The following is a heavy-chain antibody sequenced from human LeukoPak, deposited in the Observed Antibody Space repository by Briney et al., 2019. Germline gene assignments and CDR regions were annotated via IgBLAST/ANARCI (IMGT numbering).Heavy chain of an antibody. V-gene: IGHV3-48*01. J-gene: IGHJ3*02. Sequence: GGSLRLSCAASGFTFSSYSMNWVRQAPGKGLEWVSYISSSSSTIYYADSVKGRFTISRDNAKNSLYLQMNSLRAEDTAVYYCARVSESYYPPDAFDIWGQGTMVTVSS. CDR2: ISSSSSTI. D-gene: IGHD1-26*01. CDR1: GFTFSSYS. CDR3: ARVSESYYPPDAFDI.